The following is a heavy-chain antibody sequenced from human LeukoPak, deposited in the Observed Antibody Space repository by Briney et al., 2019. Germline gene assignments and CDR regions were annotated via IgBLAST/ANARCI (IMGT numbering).Heavy chain of an antibody. CDR2: IYYSGST. V-gene: IGHV4-59*01. CDR1: GGSLSSYY. CDR3: ARGRRRDAFDI. J-gene: IGHJ3*02. Sequence: SETLSLTCTVWGGSLSSYYWSWMRQPRGKGLEGIGYIYYSGSTNYNPSLKSRVTISVDTSKNQFSLKLSSVTAADTAVYYCARGRRRDAFDIWGQGTMVTVSS.